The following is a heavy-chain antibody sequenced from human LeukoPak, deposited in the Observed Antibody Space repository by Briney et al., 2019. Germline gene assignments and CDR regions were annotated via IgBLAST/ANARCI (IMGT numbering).Heavy chain of an antibody. J-gene: IGHJ4*02. CDR2: MNPNSGNT. CDR3: ARGVTVLDY. CDR1: GYTFTSYD. D-gene: IGHD4-17*01. V-gene: IGHV1-8*01. Sequence: ASVKVSCKASGYTFTSYDINWVRQATGQGLEWMGWMNPNSGNTGYAQKFQGRVTITADESTSTAYMELSSLRSEDTAVYYCARGVTVLDYWGQGTLVTVSS.